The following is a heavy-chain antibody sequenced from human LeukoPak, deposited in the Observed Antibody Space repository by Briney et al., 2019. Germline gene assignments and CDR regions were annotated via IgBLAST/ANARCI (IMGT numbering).Heavy chain of an antibody. CDR3: AREGLYSFDI. Sequence: PSETLSLICTVSGGSISSYYGGWIRQPAGKGLEWIGRIYTSGSTNYNPSLKSRVTMSVDTSKNQFSLKLSSVTAADTAVYYCAREGLYSFDIWGQATKVTVSS. V-gene: IGHV4-4*07. CDR2: IYTSGST. J-gene: IGHJ3*02. D-gene: IGHD2-2*02. CDR1: GGSISSYY.